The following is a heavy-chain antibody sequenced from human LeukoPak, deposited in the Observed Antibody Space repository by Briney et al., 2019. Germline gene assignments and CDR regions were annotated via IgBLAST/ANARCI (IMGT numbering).Heavy chain of an antibody. CDR1: GFTFSSYS. CDR2: ISSSSSYI. V-gene: IGHV3-21*01. CDR3: ARDLNAPIFGVVISFDY. J-gene: IGHJ4*02. D-gene: IGHD3-3*02. Sequence: PGGSLRLSCAASGFTFSSYSMNWVRQAPGKGLEWVSSISSSSSYIYYADSVKGRFTISRDNAKNSLYLQMNSLRAEDTAVYYCARDLNAPIFGVVISFDYWGQGTLVTVSS.